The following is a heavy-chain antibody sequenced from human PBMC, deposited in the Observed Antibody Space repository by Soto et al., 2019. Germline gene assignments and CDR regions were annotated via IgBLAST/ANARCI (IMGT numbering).Heavy chain of an antibody. J-gene: IGHJ4*02. CDR2: ISAHNGNT. D-gene: IGHD1-1*01. Sequence: QVHLVQSGAEVKKPGASVKVSCKGSGYAFTTYGITWVRQAPGQGLEWMGWISAHNGNTNYAQKLQGRVTVTRDTSTSKAYMDLRGLRSDDTAVYSCARGRYGDYWGQGALVTVSS. CDR1: GYAFTTYG. V-gene: IGHV1-18*01. CDR3: ARGRYGDY.